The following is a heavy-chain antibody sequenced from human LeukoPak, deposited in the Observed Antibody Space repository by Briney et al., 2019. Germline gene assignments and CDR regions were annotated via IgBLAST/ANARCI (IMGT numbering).Heavy chain of an antibody. CDR1: GGSFSGYY. CDR3: ARRGGYCTNGVCYRGYYYYMDV. CDR2: INHSGST. J-gene: IGHJ6*03. Sequence: PSETLSLTCAVYGGSFSGYYWSWIRQPPGKGLEWIGEINHSGSTNYNPSLKSRVTISVDTSKNQFSLKLSSVTAADTAVYYCARRGGYCTNGVCYRGYYYYMDVWGKGTTVTVSS. D-gene: IGHD2-8*01. V-gene: IGHV4-34*01.